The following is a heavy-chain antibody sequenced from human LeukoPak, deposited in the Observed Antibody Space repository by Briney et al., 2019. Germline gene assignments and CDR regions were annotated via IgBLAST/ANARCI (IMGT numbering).Heavy chain of an antibody. Sequence: GGSLRLSCAASGFTFSSYWMNWVRQAPGKGLEWVANINQDGNENYHVDSVKGRFTISRDNAKSSLYLQMNSLRVEDTAMYYCASGGSSWHVGHFEYWGQGTLVTVSS. V-gene: IGHV3-7*01. CDR3: ASGGSSWHVGHFEY. J-gene: IGHJ4*02. D-gene: IGHD6-13*01. CDR1: GFTFSSYW. CDR2: INQDGNEN.